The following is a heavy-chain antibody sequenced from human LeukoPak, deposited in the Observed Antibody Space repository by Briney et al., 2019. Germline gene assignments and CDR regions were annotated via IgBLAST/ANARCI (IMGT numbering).Heavy chain of an antibody. Sequence: GGSLRLSCAASGFTFSSYSMNWVRQAPGKGLECVSYISGSTTTIYYADSVKGRFTISRDNAKNSLYLQMNSLRAEDTAVYYCARDLDFGGYSNFDYWGQGTLVTVSS. J-gene: IGHJ4*02. CDR2: ISGSTTTI. CDR1: GFTFSSYS. D-gene: IGHD4-23*01. CDR3: ARDLDFGGYSNFDY. V-gene: IGHV3-48*01.